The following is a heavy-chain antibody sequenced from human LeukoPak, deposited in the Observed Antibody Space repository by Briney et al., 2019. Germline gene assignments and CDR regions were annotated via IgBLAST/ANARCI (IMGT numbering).Heavy chain of an antibody. J-gene: IGHJ5*02. CDR1: GFTFSSYS. D-gene: IGHD2-2*02. Sequence: GGSLRLSCAASGFTFSSYSMNWVRQAPGKGLEWVSSISSSSSYIYYADSVKGRFTISRDNAKNSLYLQMNSLRAEDTAVYYCARDGRYCSSTSCYTVWFDPWGQGTLVTVSS. CDR2: ISSSSSYI. CDR3: ARDGRYCSSTSCYTVWFDP. V-gene: IGHV3-21*01.